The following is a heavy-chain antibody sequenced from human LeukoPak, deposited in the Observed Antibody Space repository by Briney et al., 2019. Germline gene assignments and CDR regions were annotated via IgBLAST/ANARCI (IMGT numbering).Heavy chain of an antibody. D-gene: IGHD3-22*01. V-gene: IGHV3-30*02. Sequence: GGSLRLSCATSGFTFTTYGMHWVCQAPGKGLEWVAFIRYDGNNKYYADSVKGRFTISRDNSKNTLYLQMNSLRAEDTAVYYCAKDLYYYDSSGYYYFDYWGQGALVTVSS. CDR1: GFTFTTYG. CDR3: AKDLYYYDSSGYYYFDY. CDR2: IRYDGNNK. J-gene: IGHJ4*02.